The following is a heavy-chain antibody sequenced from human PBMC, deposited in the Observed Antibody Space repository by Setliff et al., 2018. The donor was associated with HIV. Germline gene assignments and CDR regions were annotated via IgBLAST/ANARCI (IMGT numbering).Heavy chain of an antibody. J-gene: IGHJ4*02. V-gene: IGHV3-7*03. CDR2: IRQDGSVQ. CDR3: ARVAAIFGVDLISAFDY. D-gene: IGHD3-3*01. Sequence: GGSLRLSCAASGFTFSSYYMSWVRQAPGKGLEWLANIRQDGSVQHYLESVRGRFTISRDNAKNSLYLQMNSLRAEDTAVYYCARVAAIFGVDLISAFDYWGQGTLVTVSS. CDR1: GFTFSSYY.